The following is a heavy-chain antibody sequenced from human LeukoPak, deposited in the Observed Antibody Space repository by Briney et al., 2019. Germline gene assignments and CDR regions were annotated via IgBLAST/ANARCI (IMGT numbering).Heavy chain of an antibody. CDR1: GGTFSSYA. J-gene: IGHJ6*03. Sequence: SVKASCKASGGTFSSYAISWVRQAPGQGLEWMGGIIPIFGTANYAQKFQGRVTITTDESTSTAYMELSSLRSEDTAVYYCARVAVAGRRGYYMDVWGKGTTVTVSS. V-gene: IGHV1-69*05. D-gene: IGHD6-19*01. CDR2: IIPIFGTA. CDR3: ARVAVAGRRGYYMDV.